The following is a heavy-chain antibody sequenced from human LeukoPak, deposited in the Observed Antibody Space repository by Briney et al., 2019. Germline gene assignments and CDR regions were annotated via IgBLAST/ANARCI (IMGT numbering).Heavy chain of an antibody. V-gene: IGHV1-8*01. J-gene: IGHJ6*03. CDR3: ARSRVYYYYMDV. Sequence: GASVKVSCKASGYTFTSYDINWVRQATGQGLEWMGWMNPNSGNTGYAQKFQGRVTMTRNTSISTAYMELSSLRSEDTAVYCCARSRVYYYYMDVWGKGATVTVSS. CDR1: GYTFTSYD. D-gene: IGHD3-10*01. CDR2: MNPNSGNT.